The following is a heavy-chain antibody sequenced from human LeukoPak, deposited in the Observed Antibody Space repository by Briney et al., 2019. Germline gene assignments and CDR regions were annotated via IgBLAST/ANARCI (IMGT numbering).Heavy chain of an antibody. Sequence: GGSLRLSCGASGFTFSSCAMSWVRQAPGKGLEWVSGISAGGGSTYYADSVKGRFTISRDNSKITLYLQVNNLRAEDTAVYYCAKDRGYSGYEGLSDYWGQGTLVTVSS. V-gene: IGHV3-23*01. CDR2: ISAGGGST. J-gene: IGHJ4*02. CDR3: AKDRGYSGYEGLSDY. D-gene: IGHD5-12*01. CDR1: GFTFSSCA.